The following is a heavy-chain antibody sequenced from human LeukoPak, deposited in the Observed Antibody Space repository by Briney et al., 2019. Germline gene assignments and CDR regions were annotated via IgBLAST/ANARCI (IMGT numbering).Heavy chain of an antibody. Sequence: PGGSLRLSCAASGSTFSSYAMSWVRQAPGKGLEWVSSISGSGTNTYYADSVKGRFTISRDNSKNTLYLQMNSLRAEDTAVYYCAKAHGLQSATSNYAFHIWGQGTMVTVSS. CDR1: GSTFSSYA. CDR3: AKAHGLQSATSNYAFHI. V-gene: IGHV3-23*01. CDR2: ISGSGTNT. D-gene: IGHD1-1*01. J-gene: IGHJ3*02.